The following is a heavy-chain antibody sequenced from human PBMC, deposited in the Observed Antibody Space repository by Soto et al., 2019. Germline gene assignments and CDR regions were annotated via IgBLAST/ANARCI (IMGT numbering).Heavy chain of an antibody. D-gene: IGHD2-15*01. J-gene: IGHJ5*02. CDR2: IIPIFGTA. CDR1: GGTFSSYA. V-gene: IGHV1-69*13. CDR3: ARNLVVVAATPSWFDP. Sequence: GASVKVSCKASGGTFSSYAISWVRQAPGQGLEWMGGIIPIFGTANYAQKFQGRVTITADESTSTAYMELSSLRSEDTAVYYCARNLVVVAATPSWFDPWGQGTLGTVPQ.